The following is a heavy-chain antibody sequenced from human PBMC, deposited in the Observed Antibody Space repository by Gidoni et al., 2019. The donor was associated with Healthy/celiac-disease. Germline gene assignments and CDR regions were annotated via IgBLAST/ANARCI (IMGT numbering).Heavy chain of an antibody. Sequence: EVQLLESGGGLVQPGGSLRLSCAASGFTFSSYAMSWVRQAPGKGLELVSAISGSGGSTYYADSVKGRFTISRDNSKNTLYLQMNSLRAEDTAVYYCAKDLGYCSSTSCYYDYWGQGTLVTVSS. CDR2: ISGSGGST. D-gene: IGHD2-2*03. J-gene: IGHJ4*02. CDR1: GFTFSSYA. V-gene: IGHV3-23*01. CDR3: AKDLGYCSSTSCYYDY.